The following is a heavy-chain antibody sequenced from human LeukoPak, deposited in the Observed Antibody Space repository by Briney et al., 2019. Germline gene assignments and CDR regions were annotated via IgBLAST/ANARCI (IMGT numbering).Heavy chain of an antibody. CDR1: GFTFSHYG. V-gene: IGHV3-33*01. CDR2: IWSDGSNK. D-gene: IGHD4-11*01. J-gene: IGHJ4*02. Sequence: GGSLRLSCAASGFTFSHYGMHWVRQAPGKGLEWVAVIWSDGSNKFYGDSVKGRFTISRDDSQKTVFLDVNSLRVGDTAIYFCARDAQRGFDYSNSLRYWGQGALVTVSS. CDR3: ARDAQRGFDYSNSLRY.